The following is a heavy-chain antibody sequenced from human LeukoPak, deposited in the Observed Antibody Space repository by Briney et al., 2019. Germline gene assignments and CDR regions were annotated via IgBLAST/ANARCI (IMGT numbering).Heavy chain of an antibody. CDR1: GYTFTGYY. V-gene: IGHV1-2*06. J-gene: IGHJ4*02. D-gene: IGHD3-10*01. CDR3: ASQEHYYGSGSYVDY. CDR2: INPNSGGT. Sequence: ASVKLSCKASGYTFTGYYMHWVRQAPGPGLEWMGRINPNSGGTNYAQKFQGRVTMTRDTSISTAYTELSRLRSDDTAVYYCASQEHYYGSGSYVDYWGQGTPVTVSS.